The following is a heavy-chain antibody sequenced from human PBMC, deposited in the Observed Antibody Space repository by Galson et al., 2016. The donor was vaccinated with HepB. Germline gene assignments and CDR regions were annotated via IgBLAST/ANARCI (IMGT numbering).Heavy chain of an antibody. CDR1: GYTFTSYY. D-gene: IGHD3-10*01. J-gene: IGHJ6*02. CDR2: IVPSDGST. CDR3: ARDRGYYYGSGSPPYYYYGLDV. Sequence: SVKVSCKASGYTFTSYYIHWVRQAPGQGLEWMGIIVPSDGSTSNAQKFRGRVTLTRDTSTSTVYMELRSLRSEDTAVYYCARDRGYYYGSGSPPYYYYGLDVWGQGTTVTVSS. V-gene: IGHV1-46*01.